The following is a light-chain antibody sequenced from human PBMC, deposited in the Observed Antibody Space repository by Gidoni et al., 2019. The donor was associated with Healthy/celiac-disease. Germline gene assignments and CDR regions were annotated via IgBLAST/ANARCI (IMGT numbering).Light chain of an antibody. V-gene: IGKV4-1*01. CDR2: WAS. J-gene: IGKJ2*01. Sequence: DIVMTQSTDSLAMSLGERATINCKSSQSVLYSSNNKNYLAWYQQKPGQPPKLLIYWASTRESGVPDRFSGSGSGTDFTLTISSLQAEDVAVYYCQQYFSIPYTFGQGTKLEIK. CDR1: QSVLYSSNNKNY. CDR3: QQYFSIPYT.